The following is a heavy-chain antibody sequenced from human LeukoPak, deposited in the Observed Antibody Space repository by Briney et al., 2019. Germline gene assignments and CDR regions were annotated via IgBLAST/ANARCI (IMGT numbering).Heavy chain of an antibody. Sequence: PGGSLRLSCAASGFTFSSYGMHWVRQAPGKGLEWVAVIWYGGSNKYYADSVKGRFTISRDNSKNTLYLQMNSLRAEDTAVYYCAREGYMVSPGEGYYYYMDVWGKGTTVTVSS. CDR3: AREGYMVSPGEGYYYYMDV. J-gene: IGHJ6*03. CDR2: IWYGGSNK. V-gene: IGHV3-33*08. D-gene: IGHD3-16*01. CDR1: GFTFSSYG.